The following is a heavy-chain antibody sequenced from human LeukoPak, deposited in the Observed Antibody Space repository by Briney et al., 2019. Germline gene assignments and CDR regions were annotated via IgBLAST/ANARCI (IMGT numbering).Heavy chain of an antibody. CDR1: GFTVSSNY. CDR2: IYSGGST. V-gene: IGHV3-53*01. CDR3: ASGGPHNWFDP. Sequence: GGSLRLSCAASGFTVSSNYMSWGRQAPGKGLEWVSVIYSGGSTYYADSVKGRFTISRDNSKNTLYLQMNSLRAEDTAVYYCASGGPHNWFDPWGQGTLVTVSS. D-gene: IGHD4-23*01. J-gene: IGHJ5*02.